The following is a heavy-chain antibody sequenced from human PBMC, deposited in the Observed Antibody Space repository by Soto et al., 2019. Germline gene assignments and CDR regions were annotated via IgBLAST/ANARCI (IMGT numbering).Heavy chain of an antibody. CDR2: ISGSGSST. J-gene: IGHJ6*02. D-gene: IGHD1-26*01. Sequence: EVQLLESGGGLVQPGGSLRLSCAASGFTFTNYAMSWVRQAPGKGLEWVSAISGSGSSTYYADSVKGRFTISRDNSENMLFLQMTSLRAEDTAVYYCAYFTALNYYSGMDVWGQGTTVTVSS. CDR1: GFTFTNYA. CDR3: AYFTALNYYSGMDV. V-gene: IGHV3-23*01.